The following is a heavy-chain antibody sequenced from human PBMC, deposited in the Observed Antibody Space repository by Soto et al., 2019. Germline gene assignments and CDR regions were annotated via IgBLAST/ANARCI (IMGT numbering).Heavy chain of an antibody. Sequence: SETLSLTCAVYGGSFSGYYWSWIRQPPGKGLEWIGEINHSGSTNYNPSLKSRVTISVDTSKNQFSLKLSSVTAADTAVYYCARNGWYYGMDVWGQGTTVTVS. D-gene: IGHD4-17*01. J-gene: IGHJ6*02. CDR1: GGSFSGYY. CDR3: ARNGWYYGMDV. CDR2: INHSGST. V-gene: IGHV4-34*01.